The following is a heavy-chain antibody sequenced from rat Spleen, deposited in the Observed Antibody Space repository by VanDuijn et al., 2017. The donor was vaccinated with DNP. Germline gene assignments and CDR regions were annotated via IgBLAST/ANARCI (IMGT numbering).Heavy chain of an antibody. Sequence: QVQLKESGPVLVQASETLSLTCTVSGFSLTNFNVHWVRQPTGKGLEWMGVIWTGGNTDYNSALKSRLTISRDTSKSQLFLKMNSLQTEDTATYYCAREGRDHTNDAYNYYFDYWGQGTLVTVSS. CDR3: AREGRDHTNDAYNYYFDY. CDR2: IWTGGNT. D-gene: IGHD1-9*01. CDR1: GFSLTNFN. J-gene: IGHJ3*01. V-gene: IGHV2-30*01.